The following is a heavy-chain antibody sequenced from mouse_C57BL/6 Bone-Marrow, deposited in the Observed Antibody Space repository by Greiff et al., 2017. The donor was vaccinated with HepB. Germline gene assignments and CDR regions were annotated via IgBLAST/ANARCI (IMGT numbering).Heavy chain of an antibody. Sequence: EVQLQQSGGDLVKPGGSLKLSCAASGFTFSSYGMSWVRQTPDKRLEWVATISSGGSYTYYPDSVKGRFTISRDNAKNTLYLQRSSLKSEDTAMYYCARHSSHSYWGQGTTLTVSS. CDR1: GFTFSSYG. CDR3: ARHSSHSY. J-gene: IGHJ2*01. D-gene: IGHD2-12*01. V-gene: IGHV5-6*01. CDR2: ISSGGSYT.